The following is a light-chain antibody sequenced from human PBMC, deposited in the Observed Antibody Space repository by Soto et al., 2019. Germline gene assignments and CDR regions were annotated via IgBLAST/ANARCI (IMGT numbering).Light chain of an antibody. CDR1: SSDIGSYNL. CDR2: KVS. V-gene: IGLV2-23*02. CDR3: CSYAGRTTLYV. Sequence: QSALTQPASVSGSPGQAIIISCTGTSSDIGSYNLVSWYQQHPGKAPKLMIYKVSQRPSGVPDRFSGAKSGTTASLTISGLLAEDEADYYCCSYAGRTTLYVFGPGTKVTVL. J-gene: IGLJ1*01.